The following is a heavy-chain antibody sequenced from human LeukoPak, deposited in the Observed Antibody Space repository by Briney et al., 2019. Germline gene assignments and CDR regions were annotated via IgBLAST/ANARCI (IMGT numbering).Heavy chain of an antibody. CDR1: GGSVSGGNYY. CDR3: ARRLDTAMASFDY. D-gene: IGHD5-18*01. J-gene: IGHJ4*02. V-gene: IGHV4-61*01. Sequence: SETLSLTCTVSGGSVSGGNYYWSWIRQPPGKGLEWIGYIYYSGSTNYNPSLKSRVTISVDTSKNQFSLKLTSVTAADTAVYYCARRLDTAMASFDYWGQGTLVTVSS. CDR2: IYYSGST.